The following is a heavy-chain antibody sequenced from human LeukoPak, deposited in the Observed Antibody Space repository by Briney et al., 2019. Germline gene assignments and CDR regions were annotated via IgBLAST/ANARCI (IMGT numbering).Heavy chain of an antibody. CDR1: GGSFSGYY. D-gene: IGHD5-18*01. V-gene: IGHV4-34*01. CDR2: INHSGST. J-gene: IGHJ4*02. CDR3: ARGGRIQLWPGYDY. Sequence: NPSETLSLTCAVYGGSFSGYYWSWIRQPPGKGLEWIGEINHSGSTNYNPSLKSRVTISVDTFKNQFSLKLSSVTAADTAVYYCARGGRIQLWPGYDYWGQGTLVTVSS.